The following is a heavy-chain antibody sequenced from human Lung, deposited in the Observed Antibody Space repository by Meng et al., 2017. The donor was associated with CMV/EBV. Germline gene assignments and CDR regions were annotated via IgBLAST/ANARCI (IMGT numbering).Heavy chain of an antibody. V-gene: IGHV3-30*04. J-gene: IGHJ4*02. D-gene: IGHD4-11*01. CDR2: LSYDENTK. CDR1: GFTLSNYA. Sequence: GESLKISCAASGFTLSNYAMHWVRQAPGKGLVWVALLSYDENTKYYADSVKGRFTISRDISKNTLFLQMNSLRPEDTALYYCARDDYSNCPVDYWGQGTLVTVSS. CDR3: ARDDYSNCPVDY.